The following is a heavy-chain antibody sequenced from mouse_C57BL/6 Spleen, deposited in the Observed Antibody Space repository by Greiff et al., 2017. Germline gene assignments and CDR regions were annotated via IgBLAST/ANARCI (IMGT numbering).Heavy chain of an antibody. CDR3: TSPYDYEDAMDY. Sequence: EVQLQQSGTVLARPGASVKMSCKTSGYTFTSYWMHWVKQRPGQGLEWIGAIYPGNSDTSYNQKFKGKAELTAVTSASTAYMELSSLTNEDSAVYYCTSPYDYEDAMDYWGQGTSVTVSS. CDR1: GYTFTSYW. D-gene: IGHD2-4*01. J-gene: IGHJ4*01. V-gene: IGHV1-5*01. CDR2: IYPGNSDT.